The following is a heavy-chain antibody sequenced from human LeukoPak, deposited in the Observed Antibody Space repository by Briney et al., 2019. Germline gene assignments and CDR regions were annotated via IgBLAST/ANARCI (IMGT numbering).Heavy chain of an antibody. CDR3: ARDSTTWGRMGY. D-gene: IGHD6-13*01. CDR2: IYHSGST. CDR1: GASISGSGYY. J-gene: IGHJ4*02. V-gene: IGHV4-39*07. Sequence: PSETLSLTCAVSGASISGSGYYWGWIRQPPGKGLEWIGTIYHSGSTYYNPSLKSRVTISVDTSKNQFSLRLNSVTAADTAVYYCARDSTTWGRMGYWGQGTLVTVSS.